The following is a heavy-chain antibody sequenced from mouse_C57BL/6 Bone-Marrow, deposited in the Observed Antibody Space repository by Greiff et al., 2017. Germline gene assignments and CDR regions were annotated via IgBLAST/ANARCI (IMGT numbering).Heavy chain of an antibody. Sequence: VQGVESGPGLVQPSQSLSITCTVSGFSLTSYGVHWVRQSPGKGLEWLGVIWSGGSTDYNAAFISRLSISKDNSKSQVFFKMNSLQADDTAIYYCARRGYGRPWYFDVWGTGTTVTVSS. CDR3: ARRGYGRPWYFDV. J-gene: IGHJ1*03. CDR1: GFSLTSYG. D-gene: IGHD1-1*02. V-gene: IGHV2-2*01. CDR2: IWSGGST.